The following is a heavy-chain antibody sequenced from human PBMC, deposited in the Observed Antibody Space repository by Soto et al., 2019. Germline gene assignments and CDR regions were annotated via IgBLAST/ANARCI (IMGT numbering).Heavy chain of an antibody. CDR1: GFTFSRNW. J-gene: IGHJ5*02. CDR2: IKEDGTEQ. CDR3: ARDVGWLTHES. V-gene: IGHV3-7*01. Sequence: GGSLRLSCAASGFTFSRNWMGWVRQAPGKGLEWVGNIKEDGTEQYYGDSVRGRFTISRDNAKNSLYLQMNSLRVEDTALYYCARDVGWLTHESWGQGTLVTVSS. D-gene: IGHD6-19*01.